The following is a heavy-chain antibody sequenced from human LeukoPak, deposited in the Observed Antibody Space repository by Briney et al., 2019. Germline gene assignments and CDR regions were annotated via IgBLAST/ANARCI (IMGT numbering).Heavy chain of an antibody. CDR1: GGSISSGGYY. J-gene: IGHJ3*02. CDR3: ARGSTVVWRHVFDI. V-gene: IGHV4-31*03. D-gene: IGHD4-23*01. CDR2: IYYSGST. Sequence: SQTLSLTCTVSGGSISSGGYYWSWICQHPGKGLEWIGYIYYSGSTYYNPSLKSRVTISVDTSKNQFSLKLSSVTAADTAVYYCARGSTVVWRHVFDIWGQGTMVTVSS.